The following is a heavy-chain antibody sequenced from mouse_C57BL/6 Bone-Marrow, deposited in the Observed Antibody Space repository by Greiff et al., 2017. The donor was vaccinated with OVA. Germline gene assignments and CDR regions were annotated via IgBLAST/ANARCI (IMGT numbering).Heavy chain of an antibody. CDR1: GYTFTSYW. J-gene: IGHJ3*01. CDR3: AVSPSWFAY. V-gene: IGHV1-64*01. Sequence: QVQLKQSGAELVKPGASVKLSCKASGYTFTSYWMHWVKQRPGQGLEWIGMIHPNSGSTNYNEKFKSKATLTVDKSSSTAYMQLSSLTSEDSAVYYCAVSPSWFAYWGQGTLVTVSA. CDR2: IHPNSGST.